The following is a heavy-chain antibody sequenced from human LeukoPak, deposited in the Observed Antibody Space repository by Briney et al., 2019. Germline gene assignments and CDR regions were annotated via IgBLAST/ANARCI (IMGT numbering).Heavy chain of an antibody. CDR3: ARGFIYDYFDY. CDR2: INHSGST. CDR1: GGSFSGYY. Sequence: PSETLSLTCAVYGGSFSGYYCSWIRQPPGKGLEWIGEINHSGSTNYNLSLKSRVTISVDTSKNQFSLKLSSVTAADTAVYYCARGFIYDYFDYWGQGTLVTVSS. J-gene: IGHJ4*02. D-gene: IGHD3-10*01. V-gene: IGHV4-34*01.